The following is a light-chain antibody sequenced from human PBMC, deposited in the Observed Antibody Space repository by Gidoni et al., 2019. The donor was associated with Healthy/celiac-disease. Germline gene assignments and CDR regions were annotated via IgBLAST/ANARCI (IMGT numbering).Light chain of an antibody. CDR1: QSVSSRY. CDR2: GAS. V-gene: IGKV3-20*01. J-gene: IGKJ1*01. Sequence: ELVLTQSPGTLSWSPGERATLSCRASQSVSSRYLAWYQQKPGQAPRLIIYGASNRATGIPDRFSGSVSRTDFTLTISRLEPEDFAVYYCQQWTFGQGTKVEIK. CDR3: QQWT.